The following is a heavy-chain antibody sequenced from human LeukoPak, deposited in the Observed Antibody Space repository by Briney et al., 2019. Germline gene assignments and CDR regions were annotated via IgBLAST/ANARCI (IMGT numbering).Heavy chain of an antibody. CDR2: IYHSGST. D-gene: IGHD6-6*01. CDR1: GYSISSGYY. V-gene: IGHV4-38-2*02. Sequence: SETLSLTCTVSGYSISSGYYWGWIRQPPGKGLEWIGSIYHSGSTYYNPSLKSRVTISVDTSKNQFSLKLSSVTAADTAVYYCARDYSSSSFDPWGQGTLVTVSS. CDR3: ARDYSSSSFDP. J-gene: IGHJ5*02.